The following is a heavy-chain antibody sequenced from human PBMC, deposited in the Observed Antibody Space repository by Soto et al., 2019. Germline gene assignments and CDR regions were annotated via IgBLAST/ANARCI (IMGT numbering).Heavy chain of an antibody. CDR2: TIPIFETT. CDR3: ATAGFRGTSIPQFEH. Sequence: QAHLVQSGAEVKKPGSSVKVSCQASGGTFSTYGITWVRQAPGQRLEWMGATIPIFETTSSAQRFRGRLSITADEVTSTASMALSGLTSEDTAVYYCATAGFRGTSIPQFEHWGQGTLVTVSP. CDR1: GGTFSTYG. V-gene: IGHV1-69*01. J-gene: IGHJ4*02. D-gene: IGHD2-15*01.